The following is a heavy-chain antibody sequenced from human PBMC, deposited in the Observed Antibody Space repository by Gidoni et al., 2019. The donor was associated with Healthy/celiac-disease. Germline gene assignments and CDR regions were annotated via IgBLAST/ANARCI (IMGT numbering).Heavy chain of an antibody. CDR1: GGSYCGYH. CDR3: ERGRLTPNYIWGSYRAYYGTDFDY. J-gene: IGHJ4*02. V-gene: IGHV4-34*01. CDR2: INHSGST. D-gene: IGHD3-16*02. Sequence: VQLQLCSAGLLKPSETLSLTCAVYGGSYCGYHWSWFRLAPGKGLEWMGEINHSGSTNYNPSLNSPVTISVDTSKNQFSLKLSSVTAADTAVYYWERGRLTPNYIWGSYRAYYGTDFDYWGQGTLVTVSS.